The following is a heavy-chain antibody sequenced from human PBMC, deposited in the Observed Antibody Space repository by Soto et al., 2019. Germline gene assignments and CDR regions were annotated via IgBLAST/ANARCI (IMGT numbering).Heavy chain of an antibody. D-gene: IGHD3-10*01. CDR1: GGSFSGYY. V-gene: IGHV4-34*01. J-gene: IGHJ4*02. CDR3: ARGFNYYGSGSYISGFSY. CDR2: INHSGST. Sequence: TLSLTCAVYGGSFSGYYWSWIRQPPGKGLEWIGEINHSGSTNYNPSLKSRVTISVDTSKNQFSLKLSSVTAADTAVYYCARGFNYYGSGSYISGFSYWGQGTLVTVSS.